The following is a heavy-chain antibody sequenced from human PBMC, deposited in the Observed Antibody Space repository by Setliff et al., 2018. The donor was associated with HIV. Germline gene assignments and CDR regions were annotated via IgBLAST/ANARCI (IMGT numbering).Heavy chain of an antibody. J-gene: IGHJ6*03. CDR2: ITHRGST. Sequence: PSETLSLTCVVYGGSFSDFYWVWVRQPPSKGLEWIGEITHRGSTTYNPTLQSRVAISVDTSRRQLTLKLGSVTAADTAVYYCARGQHVFPAPHYMDVWDKGTTVTVSS. CDR1: GGSFSDFY. V-gene: IGHV4-34*01. D-gene: IGHD2-2*01. CDR3: ARGQHVFPAPHYMDV.